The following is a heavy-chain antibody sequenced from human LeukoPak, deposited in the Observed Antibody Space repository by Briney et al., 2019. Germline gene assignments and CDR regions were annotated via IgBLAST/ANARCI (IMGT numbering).Heavy chain of an antibody. CDR2: ISAYNGNT. J-gene: IGHJ4*02. Sequence: GASVKVSCKASGYTFTSYGISWVRQAPGRGLEWMGWISAYNGNTDYAQKFQGRVTMTTDTSTSTAYMEVRSLRSDDTAVYYCARAYSGSYYYYWGQGTLVTVSS. CDR1: GYTFTSYG. CDR3: ARAYSGSYYYY. V-gene: IGHV1-18*01. D-gene: IGHD1-26*01.